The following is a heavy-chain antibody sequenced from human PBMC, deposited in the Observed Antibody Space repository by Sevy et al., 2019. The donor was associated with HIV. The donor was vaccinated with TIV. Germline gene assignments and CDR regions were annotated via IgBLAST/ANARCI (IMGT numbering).Heavy chain of an antibody. V-gene: IGHV3-15*01. Sequence: GGSLRLSCAASGFTFSNAWMSWVRQAPGKGLEWVGRIKSKTDGGTTDYAAPVKGRMTISRDDSKNTLYMQINSLKTEDTAVYYCTTDFLPCVWGSYYYYGMDVWGQGTTVTVSS. J-gene: IGHJ6*02. CDR1: GFTFSNAW. CDR3: TTDFLPCVWGSYYYYGMDV. D-gene: IGHD3-16*01. CDR2: IKSKTDGGTT.